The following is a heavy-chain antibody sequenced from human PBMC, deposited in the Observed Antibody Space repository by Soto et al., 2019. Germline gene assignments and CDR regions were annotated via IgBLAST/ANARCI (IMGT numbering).Heavy chain of an antibody. CDR1: GFTFSNYE. Sequence: GGSLRLSCAVSGFTFSNYEMNWVRQAPGKGLEWVSYIGTSGRTIYYADSVRGRFTISRDNAKNSLYLQMNSLRAEDTAVYYCARDPAIYSGKFDYGLDVWGQGTTVTVSS. CDR3: ARDPAIYSGKFDYGLDV. D-gene: IGHD4-4*01. V-gene: IGHV3-48*03. CDR2: IGTSGRTI. J-gene: IGHJ6*02.